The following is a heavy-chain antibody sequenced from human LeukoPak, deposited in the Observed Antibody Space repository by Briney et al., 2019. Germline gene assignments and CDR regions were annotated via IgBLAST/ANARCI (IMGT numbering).Heavy chain of an antibody. J-gene: IGHJ6*02. D-gene: IGHD2-15*01. Sequence: PGGSLRLSCAASAFTVSSNYMSWVRQAPGKGLEWVSVIYSGGSTYYADSVKGRFTISRDNSKNTLYLQMNSLRAEDTAVYYCARDSLKDGYYYGMDVWGQGTTVTVSS. CDR1: AFTVSSNY. CDR2: IYSGGST. V-gene: IGHV3-53*01. CDR3: ARDSLKDGYYYGMDV.